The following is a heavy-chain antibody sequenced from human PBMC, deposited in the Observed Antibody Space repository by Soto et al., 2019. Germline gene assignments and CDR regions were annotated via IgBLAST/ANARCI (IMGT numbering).Heavy chain of an antibody. CDR3: AGSIAAPGTHFYYGMDV. D-gene: IGHD6-13*01. J-gene: IGHJ6*02. CDR2: IISSGGST. CDR1: GFTFSTYA. Sequence: PGGSLRLSCAASGFTFSTYAMNWVRQAPGKGLEWVSLIISSGGSTYYADSVKGRFTISRDNSKNTLYLQMNSLRAEDTAVYYCAGSIAAPGTHFYYGMDVWGQGTTVTVSS. V-gene: IGHV3-23*01.